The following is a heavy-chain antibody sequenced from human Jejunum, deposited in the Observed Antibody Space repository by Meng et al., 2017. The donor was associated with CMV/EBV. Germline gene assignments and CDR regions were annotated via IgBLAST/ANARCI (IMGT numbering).Heavy chain of an antibody. V-gene: IGHV4-59*01. CDR3: ARQNYDLLTGYYFDS. D-gene: IGHD3-9*01. CDR2: IYHSGST. J-gene: IGHJ4*02. CDR1: DDSITSYF. Sequence: QVQLQESGPGLVKPSETLSVTCTVSDDSITSYFWTWIRQPPGKGLEWIGHIYHSGSTNYSPSLASRVTISRDTSKRQFSLNLRSVTAADTAVYYCARQNYDLLTGYYFDSWGPGTLVTVSS.